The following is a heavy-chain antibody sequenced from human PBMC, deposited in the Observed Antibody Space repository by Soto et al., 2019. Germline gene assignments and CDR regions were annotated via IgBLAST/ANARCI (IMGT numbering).Heavy chain of an antibody. V-gene: IGHV1-2*02. CDR3: ARRYCSSNGCSDYFDF. CDR1: GYTFTGNY. D-gene: IGHD2-2*01. CDR2: INPTTGGT. J-gene: IGHJ4*02. Sequence: ASVKVSCKASGYTFTGNYLHWVRQAPGQGLEWMALINPTTGGTNYAQKFQGRVTMTWDTSISTAYMELSTLRSDDTAIYYCARRYCSSNGCSDYFDFWGQGTVGTAPQ.